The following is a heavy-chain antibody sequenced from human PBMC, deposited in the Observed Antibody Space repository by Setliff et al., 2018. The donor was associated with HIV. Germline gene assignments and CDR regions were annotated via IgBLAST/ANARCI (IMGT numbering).Heavy chain of an antibody. J-gene: IGHJ4*02. CDR3: ARGGGFWSGQLDY. V-gene: IGHV4-39*01. Sequence: SETLSLTCTVYGGSISGSNYVWGWIRQTPRKGLEWIATIHYSGSTYHNPSLESRITISVDTSKNQFFLRLSSVSAADTAVYFCARGGGFWSGQLDYWGQGTLVTVSS. D-gene: IGHD3-3*01. CDR1: GGSISGSNYV. CDR2: IHYSGST.